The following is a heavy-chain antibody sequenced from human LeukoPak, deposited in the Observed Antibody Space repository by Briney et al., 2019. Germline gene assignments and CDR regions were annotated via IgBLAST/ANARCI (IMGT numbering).Heavy chain of an antibody. D-gene: IGHD6-13*01. Sequence: PSETLSLTCTVYGGSISSYYWSWIRQPPGKGLEWIGYIYYSGSTNYNPSLKSRVTISVDTSKNQFSLKLSSVTAADTAVYYCAREWQQLGNYYYYMDVWGKGTTVTVSS. V-gene: IGHV4-59*01. J-gene: IGHJ6*03. CDR2: IYYSGST. CDR3: AREWQQLGNYYYYMDV. CDR1: GGSISSYY.